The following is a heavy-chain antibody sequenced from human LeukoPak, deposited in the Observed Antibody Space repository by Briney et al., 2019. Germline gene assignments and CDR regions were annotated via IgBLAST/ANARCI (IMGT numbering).Heavy chain of an antibody. CDR3: ARDGYYDSSGYYFRAFDI. CDR1: GGSISSYY. Sequence: SETLSLTCTVSGGSISSYYWSWIRQPPGKGLEWIGYIYYSGSTNYNPSLKSRVTISVDTSKNQFSLKLSSVTAADTAVYYCARDGYYDSSGYYFRAFDIWGQGTMVTVSS. CDR2: IYYSGST. V-gene: IGHV4-59*01. J-gene: IGHJ3*02. D-gene: IGHD3-22*01.